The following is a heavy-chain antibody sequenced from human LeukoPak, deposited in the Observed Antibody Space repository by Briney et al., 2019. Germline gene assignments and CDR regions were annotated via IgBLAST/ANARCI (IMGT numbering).Heavy chain of an antibody. CDR2: INPNSGGT. Sequence: GASVKVSCKASGYTFTSYGISWVRQAPGQGLEWMGWINPNSGGTNYAQKFQGRVTMTRDTSISTAYMELSRLRSDDTAVYYCARDSEKYYYYYYYMDVWGKGTTVTVSS. V-gene: IGHV1-2*02. CDR1: GYTFTSYG. CDR3: ARDSEKYYYYYYYMDV. J-gene: IGHJ6*03. D-gene: IGHD1-14*01.